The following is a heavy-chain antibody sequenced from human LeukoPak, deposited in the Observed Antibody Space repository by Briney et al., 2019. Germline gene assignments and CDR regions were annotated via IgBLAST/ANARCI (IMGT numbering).Heavy chain of an antibody. CDR3: ARGPAGYCSSASCYTYSPLGYYYYGMDV. V-gene: IGHV3-21*01. J-gene: IGHJ6*02. D-gene: IGHD2-2*02. CDR2: ISSSNNYI. CDR1: GFTFSNHS. Sequence: GGSLSLSCAASGFTFSNHSMNWVRQAPGDGLEWVASISSSNNYIYYADSVKGRFAISRDNAKNSLFLQMNSLRAEDTAVYYCARGPAGYCSSASCYTYSPLGYYYYGMDVWGQGATVTVSS.